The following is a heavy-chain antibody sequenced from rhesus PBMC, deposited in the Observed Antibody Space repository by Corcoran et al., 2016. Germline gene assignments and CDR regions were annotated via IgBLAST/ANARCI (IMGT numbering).Heavy chain of an antibody. CDR2: SSKGGGST. CDR1: GFPFSDYY. Sequence: EVQLVESGGGLAKPGGSLRLSCAASGFPFSDYYMDWVRQAPGKGREWVSRSSKGGGSTWYADSVKGICTISRENAKNTLYFQMNSLRAEDTAVYYCARDRYYNYLDVWGRGVLVTVSA. CDR3: ARDRYYNYLDV. J-gene: IGHJ5-2*02. D-gene: IGHD3-3*01. V-gene: IGHV3-178*01.